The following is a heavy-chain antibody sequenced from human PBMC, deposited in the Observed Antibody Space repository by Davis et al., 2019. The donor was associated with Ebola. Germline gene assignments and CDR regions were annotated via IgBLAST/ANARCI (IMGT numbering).Heavy chain of an antibody. J-gene: IGHJ4*02. D-gene: IGHD2-15*01. CDR3: ARDPSSRCSGSTCPDPFDY. Sequence: PGGSLRLSCAASGFTFDDYAMHWVRQAPGKGLEWVSGISWNSGDIGYADSVKGRFTISRDSSENTVYLQMNSLRVEDTAVYYCARDPSSRCSGSTCPDPFDYWGQGTLVTVSS. CDR2: ISWNSGDI. V-gene: IGHV3-9*01. CDR1: GFTFDDYA.